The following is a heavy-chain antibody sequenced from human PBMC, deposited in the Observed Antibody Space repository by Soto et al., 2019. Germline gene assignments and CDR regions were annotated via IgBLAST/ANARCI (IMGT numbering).Heavy chain of an antibody. Sequence: GGSLRLSCAASGFTFGTYGMGWVRQAPGKGLEWVSTITNGNTYYAASVKGRFTISRDNSKNTLYLQMSSLRAEDTALYYCAKDKERGGYDSDFDSWGQGTLVTAPQ. V-gene: IGHV3-23*01. CDR3: AKDKERGGYDSDFDS. D-gene: IGHD3-3*01. CDR2: ITNGNT. J-gene: IGHJ4*02. CDR1: GFTFGTYG.